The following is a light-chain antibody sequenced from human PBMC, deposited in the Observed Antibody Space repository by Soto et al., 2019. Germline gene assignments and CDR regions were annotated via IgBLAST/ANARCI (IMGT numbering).Light chain of an antibody. Sequence: SLSLGTLSLYTGERASLSCRASQSIANSLAWYQQKPGQAPRLLIVSSSRRPTDVPARFSGSGSGTEFTLTISSLQSEDFAVYYCQQYNNWPRTFGQRSMA. J-gene: IGKJ1*01. CDR1: QSIANS. V-gene: IGKV3-15*01. CDR3: QQYNNWPRT. CDR2: SSS.